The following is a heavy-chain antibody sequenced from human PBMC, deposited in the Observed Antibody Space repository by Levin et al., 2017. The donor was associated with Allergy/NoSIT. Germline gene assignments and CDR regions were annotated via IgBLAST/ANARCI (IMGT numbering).Heavy chain of an antibody. Sequence: GESLKISCKGSGYSFTSYWIGWVRQMPGKGLEWMGIIYPGDSDTRYSPSFQGQVTISADKSISTAYLQWSSLKASDTAMYYCARLGRDCSGGSCWGLPHDAFDIWGQGTMVTVSS. CDR2: IYPGDSDT. J-gene: IGHJ3*02. CDR3: ARLGRDCSGGSCWGLPHDAFDI. V-gene: IGHV5-51*01. CDR1: GYSFTSYW. D-gene: IGHD2-15*01.